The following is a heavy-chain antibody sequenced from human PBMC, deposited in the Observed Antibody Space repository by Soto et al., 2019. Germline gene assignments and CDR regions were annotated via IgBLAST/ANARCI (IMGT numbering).Heavy chain of an antibody. CDR3: ARDCSSSSCSVWHY. CDR2: ITGSADKT. Sequence: EVQLLESGGDLVQPGGSLRLSCAASGFSLSNYAMTWVRQAPGKGLEWVSGITGSADKTYYADSVKGRFIISRDNSKNTLYPQMNSLRAEDTALYYCARDCSSSSCSVWHYWGQGTLVTVSS. CDR1: GFSLSNYA. J-gene: IGHJ4*02. V-gene: IGHV3-23*01. D-gene: IGHD2-2*01.